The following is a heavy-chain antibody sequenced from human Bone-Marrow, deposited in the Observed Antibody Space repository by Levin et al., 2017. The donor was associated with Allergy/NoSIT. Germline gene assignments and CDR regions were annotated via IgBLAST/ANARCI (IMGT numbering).Heavy chain of an antibody. V-gene: IGHV4-30-2*01. CDR2: IYHSGIT. CDR3: TRSGNTPFDF. J-gene: IGHJ4*02. Sequence: NPSETLSLTCSVSGGSISGVDYAWSWVRQPPGKGLELIGYIYHSGITYYNPSLQSRVTLSVDTSRNHFSLKLTSLTAADTAVYFCTRSGNTPFDFWGQGSLVTVSS. CDR1: GGSISGVDYA. D-gene: IGHD3-3*01.